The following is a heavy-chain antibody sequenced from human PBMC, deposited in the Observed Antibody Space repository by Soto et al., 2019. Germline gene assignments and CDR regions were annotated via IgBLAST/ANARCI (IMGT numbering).Heavy chain of an antibody. CDR3: GRGACDCSAYYNEPLVN. Sequence: PSETLSLTCTVSGGLISNYYWSWIRQTPGQGLEWIGYLYYSEITKYNPSLQSRVTIPVDTSNQLSLNLTSVTAAKMAAYYCGRGACDCSAYYNEPLVNGGQGALV. J-gene: IGHJ4*01. D-gene: IGHD5-12*01. V-gene: IGHV4-59*01. CDR1: GGLISNYY. CDR2: LYYSEIT.